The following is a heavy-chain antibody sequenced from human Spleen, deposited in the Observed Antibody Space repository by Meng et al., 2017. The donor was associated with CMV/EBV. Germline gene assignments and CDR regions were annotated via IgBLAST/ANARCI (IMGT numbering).Heavy chain of an antibody. CDR1: GGSLGNSDYC. J-gene: IGHJ4*02. Sequence: QVELPQWGTGLVKPSETLSLTCAFSGGSLGNSDYCWDWIRQPPGKGLECIGSVRYSGTAYYNPSLTSRVTISVDTSKNQFSLNLSSLTAADTAVYYCARDPYATGWAGWGQGTLVTVSS. CDR3: ARDPYATGWAG. V-gene: IGHV4-39*02. CDR2: VRYSGTA. D-gene: IGHD6-19*01.